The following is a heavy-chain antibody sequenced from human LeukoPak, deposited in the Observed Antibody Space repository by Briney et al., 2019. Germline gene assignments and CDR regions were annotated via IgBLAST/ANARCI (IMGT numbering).Heavy chain of an antibody. V-gene: IGHV3-7*01. CDR1: GFAFSSYW. CDR3: ARDVGGTLDY. CDR2: IKGDRSAK. J-gene: IGHJ4*02. Sequence: GGSLRLSCAASGFAFSSYWMAWVRQAPGKGLEWVANIKGDRSAKHQADSVKGRFTISRDNAQNSLYLQMSGLRVEDTAVYYCARDVGGTLDYWGQGSLVTASS.